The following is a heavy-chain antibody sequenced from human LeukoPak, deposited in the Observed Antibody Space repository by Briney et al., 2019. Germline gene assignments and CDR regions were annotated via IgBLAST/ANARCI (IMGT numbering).Heavy chain of an antibody. CDR1: GFTFSSYG. D-gene: IGHD6-19*01. CDR2: IRYDGSNK. Sequence: QTGGSLRLSCAASGFTFSSYGIHWVRQAPGKGLEWVAFIRYDGSNKYYADSVKGRFTISRDNSKNTLYLQMNSLRAEDTAVYYCAKVSTVEPPWLVPSNNYFDYWGQGTLVTVSS. V-gene: IGHV3-30*02. J-gene: IGHJ4*02. CDR3: AKVSTVEPPWLVPSNNYFDY.